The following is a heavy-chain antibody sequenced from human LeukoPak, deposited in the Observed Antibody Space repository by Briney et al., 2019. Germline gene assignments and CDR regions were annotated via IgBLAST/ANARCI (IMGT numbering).Heavy chain of an antibody. CDR2: INHSGST. CDR1: GGSFSGYY. J-gene: IGHJ4*02. Sequence: SETLSLTCAVYGGSFSGYYWSWIRQPPGKGLEWIGEINHSGSTNYNPSLKSRVTISVDTSKNQFSLKLSSVTAADTAVYYCARLRGSSRSCGGQETLVTVSS. CDR3: ARLRGSSRSC. D-gene: IGHD1-26*01. V-gene: IGHV4-34*01.